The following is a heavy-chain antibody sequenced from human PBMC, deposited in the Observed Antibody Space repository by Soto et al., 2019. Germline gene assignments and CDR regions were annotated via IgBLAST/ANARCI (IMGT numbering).Heavy chain of an antibody. CDR3: ATRIGNIGWYWLDT. CDR2: IVLGNGNT. V-gene: IGHV1-58*01. D-gene: IGHD6-19*01. J-gene: IGHJ5*02. Sequence: ASVKVSCKASGFTFSSSAVQWVRQARGQRLEWIGWIVLGNGNTNYAQKFQERVTITRDMSTSTAYMEVRSLTSDDTAVYYCATRIGNIGWYWLDTWGQGILVTVSS. CDR1: GFTFSSSA.